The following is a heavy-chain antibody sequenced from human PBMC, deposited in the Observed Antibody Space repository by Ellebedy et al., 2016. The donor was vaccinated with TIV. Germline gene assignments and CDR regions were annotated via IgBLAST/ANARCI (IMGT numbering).Heavy chain of an antibody. Sequence: MPSETLSLTCTVSGGSISTYYWTWIRQPPGKGLEWVGYISHSGSTNYNPSLKSRVTISGDMSKNQVSLKLRSVTAADTAVYYCAKNSYASGQWGQGTLVTVSS. CDR2: ISHSGST. J-gene: IGHJ4*02. CDR3: AKNSYASGQ. V-gene: IGHV4-59*01. CDR1: GGSISTYY. D-gene: IGHD3-16*01.